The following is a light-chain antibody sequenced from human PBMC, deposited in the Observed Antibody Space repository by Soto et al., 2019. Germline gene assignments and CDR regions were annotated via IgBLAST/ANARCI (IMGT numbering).Light chain of an antibody. V-gene: IGKV1-39*01. Sequence: DIPMTQSPSSLSASVGDRITISCRASQSISSYLNWYQQKPGKAPRLLIYGASSLQSGVPSRFTGSGSGTDFTLTISNLQPEGFATYSCQQTYRTPLTFGGGTKVEIK. CDR2: GAS. CDR3: QQTYRTPLT. CDR1: QSISSY. J-gene: IGKJ4*01.